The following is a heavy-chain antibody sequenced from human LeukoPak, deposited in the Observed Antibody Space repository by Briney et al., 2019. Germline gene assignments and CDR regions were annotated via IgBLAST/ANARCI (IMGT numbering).Heavy chain of an antibody. V-gene: IGHV3-11*01. CDR1: GFTFSDYY. D-gene: IGHD3-22*01. CDR2: ISSSGSTI. J-gene: IGHJ3*02. Sequence: PGGSLRLSCAASGFTFSDYYMSWIRQAPGKGLEWVSYISSSGSTIYYADSVKGRFTVSRDNAKNSLYLQMNSLRAEDTAVYYCARDVYYYDSSGYYYRLDAFDIWGQGTMVTVSS. CDR3: ARDVYYYDSSGYYYRLDAFDI.